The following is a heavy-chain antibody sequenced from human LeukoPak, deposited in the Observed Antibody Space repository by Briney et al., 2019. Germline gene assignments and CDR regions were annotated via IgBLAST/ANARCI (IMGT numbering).Heavy chain of an antibody. Sequence: SETLSLTCSVSGGSISGYYWSWIRQPAGKGLEWIGRIYTSGSTNYNPSLKSRVTISVDTSKNQFSLKLSSVTAADTAVYYCARTPDQLLHYYYYMDVWDKGTTVTVSS. CDR2: IYTSGST. CDR3: ARTPDQLLHYYYYMDV. J-gene: IGHJ6*03. D-gene: IGHD2-2*01. CDR1: GGSISGYY. V-gene: IGHV4-4*07.